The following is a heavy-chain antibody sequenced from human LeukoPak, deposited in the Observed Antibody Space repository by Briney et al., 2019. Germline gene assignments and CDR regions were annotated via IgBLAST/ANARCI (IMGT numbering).Heavy chain of an antibody. V-gene: IGHV1-69*01. J-gene: IGHJ5*02. D-gene: IGHD3-3*01. Sequence: SVKVSCKASGGTFSSYAISWVRQAPGQGLEWMGGIIPIFGTANYAQKFQGRVTITADEFTSTAYMELSSLRSEDTAVYYCARDLFSNYDFWPNWFDPWGQGTLVTVSS. CDR1: GGTFSSYA. CDR3: ARDLFSNYDFWPNWFDP. CDR2: IIPIFGTA.